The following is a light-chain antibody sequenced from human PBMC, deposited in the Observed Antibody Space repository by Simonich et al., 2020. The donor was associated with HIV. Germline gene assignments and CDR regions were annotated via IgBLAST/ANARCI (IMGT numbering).Light chain of an antibody. Sequence: QSALTQPASVSGSPGQSVTISCTGTSRDIGGYDYVSWYQQHPGKAPKLMIYEVSHQPSGFSIRCSGSKSGNTATLTISGLQSEDEAYYYCSSYTSSSTWVFGGGTKVTVL. CDR1: SRDIGGYDY. J-gene: IGLJ3*02. CDR3: SSYTSSSTWV. CDR2: EVS. V-gene: IGLV2-14*01.